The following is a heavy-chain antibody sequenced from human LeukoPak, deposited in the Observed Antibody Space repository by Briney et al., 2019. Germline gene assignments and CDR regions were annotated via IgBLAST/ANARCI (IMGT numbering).Heavy chain of an antibody. V-gene: IGHV3-48*01. CDR3: ARGKQQLVPRTFDY. CDR1: GFTFSSYS. CDR2: ISRPGNTV. Sequence: PGGSLRLSCEGSGFTFSSYSMNWVRQAPGKGLERVSYISRPGNTVYYADSVRGRFAISRDNAKNTLYLQMNSLRGDDTAAYYCARGKQQLVPRTFDYWGQGTLVTVSS. D-gene: IGHD6-13*01. J-gene: IGHJ4*02.